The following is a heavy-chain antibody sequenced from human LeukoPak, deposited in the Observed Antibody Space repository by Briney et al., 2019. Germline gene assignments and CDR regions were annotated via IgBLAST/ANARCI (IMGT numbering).Heavy chain of an antibody. CDR3: VRAGNWHYMR. D-gene: IGHD1-7*01. V-gene: IGHV4-31*03. CDR1: GDSISSGGYY. Sequence: SETLSLTCTVSGDSISSGGYYWSWIRQHPGKGLEWIGYILYSGTTYHNPSLRSRIAMSVDPSKNQFSLKFKSVTAADTAVYYCVRAGNWHYMRWGQGMLVTVSS. CDR2: ILYSGTT. J-gene: IGHJ4*02.